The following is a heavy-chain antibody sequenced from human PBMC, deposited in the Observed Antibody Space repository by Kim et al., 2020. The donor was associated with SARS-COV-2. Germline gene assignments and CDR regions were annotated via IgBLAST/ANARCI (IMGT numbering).Heavy chain of an antibody. Sequence: ADSVKGRFTISRDNSKNTLYLQMNSLRAGDTAVYYCARSNSGSYWGPFDYWGQGTLVTVSS. CDR3: ARSNSGSYWGPFDY. D-gene: IGHD1-26*01. V-gene: IGHV3-30*01. J-gene: IGHJ4*02.